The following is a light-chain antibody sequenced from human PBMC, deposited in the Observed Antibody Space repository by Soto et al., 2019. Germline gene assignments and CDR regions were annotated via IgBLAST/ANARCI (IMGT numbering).Light chain of an antibody. CDR2: KAS. Sequence: DIQMTQSPSTLSASVGDRVTITCRASQSISSWLTWYQQKAGQAPKLLIYKASIVESGVPSRFSGSGSGTEFLLTSSRLQPDDSTNYYCQQYSYFRTFGQGTRVEVK. CDR3: QQYSYFRT. J-gene: IGKJ1*01. V-gene: IGKV1-5*03. CDR1: QSISSW.